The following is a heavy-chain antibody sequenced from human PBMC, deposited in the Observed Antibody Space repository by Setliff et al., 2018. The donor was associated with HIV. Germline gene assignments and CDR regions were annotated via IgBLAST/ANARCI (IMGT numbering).Heavy chain of an antibody. D-gene: IGHD3-16*01. Sequence: PSETLSLTCTVSGGSISSHYWSWIRQPPGKGLEWIGYMFYNGRSNYNPSLKSRATISVDASKNRFSLKLRSVTAADTAVYYCARGNPLRWNAFAFDIWGQGKMVTVSS. CDR2: MFYNGRS. V-gene: IGHV4-59*11. CDR1: GGSISSHY. J-gene: IGHJ3*02. CDR3: ARGNPLRWNAFAFDI.